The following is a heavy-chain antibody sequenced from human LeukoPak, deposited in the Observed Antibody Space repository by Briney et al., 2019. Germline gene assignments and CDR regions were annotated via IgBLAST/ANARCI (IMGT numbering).Heavy chain of an antibody. D-gene: IGHD1-26*01. CDR3: ARGTINSGSYDAYFDY. V-gene: IGHV3-21*01. CDR2: FSSRSSYK. J-gene: IGHJ4*02. CDR1: GFTFSSYS. Sequence: PGRSLRLFCAASGFTFSSYSMNWVRQAPGKGLEGVSSFSSRSSYKYCTDSVRGRFTISRHNDKKTLYLEVNSLSAEDSAVYYCARGTINSGSYDAYFDYWGQGTLGTVSS.